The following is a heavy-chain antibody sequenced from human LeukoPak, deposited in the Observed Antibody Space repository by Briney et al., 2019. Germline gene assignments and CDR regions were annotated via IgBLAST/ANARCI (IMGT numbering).Heavy chain of an antibody. V-gene: IGHV3-30*03. CDR2: ISSDGSNK. Sequence: PGGSLRLSCAASGFTFSNYAMHWVRQAPGKGLEWVAVISSDGSNKYYTDSVKGRFTISRDNSKNTLYLQMNSLRAEDTAVYYCARRPAAAGNYFDYWGQGTLVTVSS. CDR1: GFTFSNYA. J-gene: IGHJ4*02. D-gene: IGHD6-13*01. CDR3: ARRPAAAGNYFDY.